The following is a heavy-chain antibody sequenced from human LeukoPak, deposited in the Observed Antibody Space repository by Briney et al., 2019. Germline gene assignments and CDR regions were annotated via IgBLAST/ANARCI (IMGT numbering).Heavy chain of an antibody. J-gene: IGHJ6*02. D-gene: IGHD6-19*01. CDR1: GGSISSYY. CDR3: ARGGDSSGWFVPYYYYYGMDV. CDR2: IYTSGST. V-gene: IGHV4-4*07. Sequence: SETLSLTCTVSGGSISSYYWSWLRQPAGKGLEWIGRIYTSGSTNYNPSLKSRVTMSVDTSKNQFSLKLSSVTAADTAVYYCARGGDSSGWFVPYYYYYGMDVWGQGTTVTVSS.